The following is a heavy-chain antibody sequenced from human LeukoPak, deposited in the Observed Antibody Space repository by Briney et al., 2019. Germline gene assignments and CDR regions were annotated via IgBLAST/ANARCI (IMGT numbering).Heavy chain of an antibody. CDR1: GGSISSYY. Sequence: PSETLSLTCTVSGGSISSYYWSWIRQPAGKGLEWIGRIYTSESTNYNPSLNSRVTMSVDTSKSQFSLWLSSVTAADTAVYYCARVLSGDGYAFDIWGQGTMVTVSS. CDR3: ARVLSGDGYAFDI. D-gene: IGHD7-27*01. V-gene: IGHV4-4*07. J-gene: IGHJ3*02. CDR2: IYTSEST.